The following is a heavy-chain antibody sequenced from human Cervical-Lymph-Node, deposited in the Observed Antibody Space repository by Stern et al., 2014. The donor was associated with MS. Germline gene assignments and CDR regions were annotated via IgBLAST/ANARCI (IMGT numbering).Heavy chain of an antibody. CDR2: IIPIFATP. Sequence: QVQLVQSGAEVKKPGSSLKVSCRTSGKPFSDSAINWVRQAPGQGLEWMGGIIPIFATPFYGQKFQGRVTITADESTATVYMEVSNLNSDDTAVYYCARGQGVVVVPAAQRDYGLDVWGQGTTVTV. D-gene: IGHD2-2*01. CDR1: GKPFSDSA. CDR3: ARGQGVVVVPAAQRDYGLDV. J-gene: IGHJ6*02. V-gene: IGHV1-69*01.